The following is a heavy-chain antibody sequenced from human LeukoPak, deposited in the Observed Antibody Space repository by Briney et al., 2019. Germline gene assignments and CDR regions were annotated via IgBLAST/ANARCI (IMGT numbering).Heavy chain of an antibody. CDR3: ARARGYSSGYWDY. D-gene: IGHD3-22*01. J-gene: IGHJ4*02. Sequence: SETLSLTCTVSDGSIGSYYWSWIRQPPGKGLDWIGYIYYTGSTKYNPSLKSRVTISVDTSKNQFSLQLNSVTPEDTAVYYCARARGYSSGYWDYWGQGTLVTVSS. CDR2: IYYTGST. CDR1: DGSIGSYY. V-gene: IGHV4-59*12.